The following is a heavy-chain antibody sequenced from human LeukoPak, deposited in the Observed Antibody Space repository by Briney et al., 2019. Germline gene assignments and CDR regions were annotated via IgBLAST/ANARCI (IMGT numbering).Heavy chain of an antibody. J-gene: IGHJ4*02. CDR1: GGTFSSYA. CDR3: ARLRTSLEEWGSGYY. D-gene: IGHD3-22*01. V-gene: IGHV1-69*05. CDR2: IIPIFGTA. Sequence: SVKVSCKASGGTFSSYAISWVRQAPGQGLEWMGGIIPIFGTANYAQKFQGRVTITTDESTSTAYMELSSLRSEDTAMYYCARLRTSLEEWGSGYYWGQGTLVTVSS.